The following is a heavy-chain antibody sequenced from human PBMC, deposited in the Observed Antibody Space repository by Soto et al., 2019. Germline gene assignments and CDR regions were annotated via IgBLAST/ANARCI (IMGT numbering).Heavy chain of an antibody. CDR3: ARVGGGANSRGGY. Sequence: QVQLQESGPGLVKPSENLSLTCTVSGGSVSSGSYYWSWIRQPPGKGLEWIGYIYYSGSTNYNPSLKSRDTMPVATSKNQFSRKLSPATAAETAVYYCARVGGGANSRGGYWGQGTLVTVSS. J-gene: IGHJ4*02. CDR1: GGSVSSGSYY. CDR2: IYYSGST. D-gene: IGHD1-26*01. V-gene: IGHV4-61*01.